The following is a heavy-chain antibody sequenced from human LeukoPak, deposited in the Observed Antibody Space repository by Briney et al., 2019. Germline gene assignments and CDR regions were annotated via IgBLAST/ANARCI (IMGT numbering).Heavy chain of an antibody. Sequence: SETLSLTCTVSGGSISSGSYYWGWIRQPPGKGLEWIGSIFYSGSTYYNPSLKSRVTISVDTSKNQFSLKLSSVTAADTAVYYCERHSLAARLNYYYMDVWGKGTTVTVSS. J-gene: IGHJ6*03. V-gene: IGHV4-39*01. CDR1: GGSISSGSYY. CDR2: IFYSGST. D-gene: IGHD6-6*01. CDR3: ERHSLAARLNYYYMDV.